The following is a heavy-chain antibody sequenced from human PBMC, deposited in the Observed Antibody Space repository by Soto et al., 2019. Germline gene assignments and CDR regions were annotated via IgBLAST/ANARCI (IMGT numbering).Heavy chain of an antibody. J-gene: IGHJ4*02. V-gene: IGHV3-66*01. D-gene: IGHD3-22*01. Sequence: GGSLRLSCAASGFTVSSNYMSWVRQAPGKGLEWVSIIYSGGSTYYADSVKGRFTISRDNSKNTLYLQMNSLRAEDTAVYYCANGRYYYDSSGYFAYWGQGTLVTVS. CDR1: GFTVSSNY. CDR2: IYSGGST. CDR3: ANGRYYYDSSGYFAY.